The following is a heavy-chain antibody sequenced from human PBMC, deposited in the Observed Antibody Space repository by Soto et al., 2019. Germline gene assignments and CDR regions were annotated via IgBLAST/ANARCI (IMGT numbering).Heavy chain of an antibody. Sequence: SETLSLTCTVSVASISRYYWSWIRQSPGKGLEWIGYLYNTGSTYYNPSLKSRVTISVDTSKNQFSLKLSSVTAADTAVYYCARDSEGSASAPRAYYYYYGMDVWGQGTTVTVSS. J-gene: IGHJ6*02. V-gene: IGHV4-59*12. CDR2: LYNTGST. D-gene: IGHD6-13*01. CDR1: VASISRYY. CDR3: ARDSEGSASAPRAYYYYYGMDV.